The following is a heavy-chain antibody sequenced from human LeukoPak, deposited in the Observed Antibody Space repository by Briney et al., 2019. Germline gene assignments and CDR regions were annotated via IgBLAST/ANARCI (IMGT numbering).Heavy chain of an antibody. CDR1: GFTVSSSY. Sequence: GGSLRLSCAASGFTVSSSYMSWVRQAPGKGLEWVSYISSGGGTIYYGGSVRGRFTISRDNAKNSLYLQMNGLRDEDTAVYYCTSTQLLLPYHWGQGTLVTVSS. J-gene: IGHJ5*02. V-gene: IGHV3-48*02. D-gene: IGHD3-22*01. CDR2: ISSGGGTI. CDR3: TSTQLLLPYH.